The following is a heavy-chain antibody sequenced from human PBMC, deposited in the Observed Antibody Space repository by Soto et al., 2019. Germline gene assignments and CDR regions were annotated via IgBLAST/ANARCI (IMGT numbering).Heavy chain of an antibody. CDR1: GGSISSYY. CDR3: ARDRGGYDIDY. D-gene: IGHD5-12*01. Sequence: SETLSLTCTVSGGSISSYYWSWIRQPPGKGLEWIGYIYYSGSTNYNPSLKSRATISVDTSKNQFSLKLSSVTAADTAVSYCARDRGGYDIDYWGQGTLVTVS. J-gene: IGHJ4*02. V-gene: IGHV4-59*01. CDR2: IYYSGST.